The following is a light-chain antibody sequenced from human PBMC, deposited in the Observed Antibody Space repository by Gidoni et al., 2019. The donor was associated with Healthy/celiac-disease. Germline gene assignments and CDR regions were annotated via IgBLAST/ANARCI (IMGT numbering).Light chain of an antibody. CDR3: QSYDSSLSGWGV. V-gene: IGLV1-40*01. J-gene: IGLJ1*01. Sequence: QSVLTQPHSVSGAPGKRVTISCTGSSSNIGAGYDVHWYQQLPGTAPKLLIYGNSNRPSGVPDRFSGSKSGTSASLAITGLQAEDEADYYCQSYDSSLSGWGVFGTGTKVTVL. CDR2: GNS. CDR1: SSNIGAGYD.